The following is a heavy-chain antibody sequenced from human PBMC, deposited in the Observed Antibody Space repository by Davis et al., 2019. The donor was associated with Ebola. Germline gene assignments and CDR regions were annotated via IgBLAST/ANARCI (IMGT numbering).Heavy chain of an antibody. CDR2: INTNTGNP. D-gene: IGHD3-22*01. CDR1: GYTFTSYA. Sequence: ASVKVSCKASGYTFTSYAMNWVRQAPGQGLEWMGWINTNTGNPTYAQGFTGRFVFSLDTSVSTAYLQISSLKAEDTAVYYCARVVSYYDSSGYRDDYWGQGTLVTVSS. CDR3: ARVVSYYDSSGYRDDY. J-gene: IGHJ4*02. V-gene: IGHV7-4-1*02.